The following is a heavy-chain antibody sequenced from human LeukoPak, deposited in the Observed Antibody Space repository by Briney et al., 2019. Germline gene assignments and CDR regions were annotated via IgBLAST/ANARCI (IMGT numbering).Heavy chain of an antibody. D-gene: IGHD5-12*01. CDR2: INPSGGST. J-gene: IGHJ4*02. V-gene: IGHV1-46*01. CDR3: ARDTLNRNEISIRYSGYEIDY. CDR1: GHTLTELS. Sequence: GASVKVSCKVSGHTLTELSMHRVRQAPGQGLEWMGIINPSGGSTSYAQKFQGRVTMTRDTSTSTVYMELSSLRSEDTAVYYCARDTLNRNEISIRYSGYEIDYWGQGTLVTVSS.